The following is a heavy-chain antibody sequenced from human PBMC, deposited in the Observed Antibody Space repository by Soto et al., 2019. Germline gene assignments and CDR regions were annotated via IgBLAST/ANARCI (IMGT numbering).Heavy chain of an antibody. D-gene: IGHD3-16*01. J-gene: IGHJ4*02. CDR1: GFSFRDYF. CDR2: IGPYSNTI. Sequence: PWGSLRLSCAASGFSFRDYFMSWIRQAPGKGLEWVSYIGPYSNTIYYADSVKGRFTISRDDATNSLYLHMNSLTTEDTAVYYCARDDYTFGVYWGQGTPVTVSS. V-gene: IGHV3-11*01. CDR3: ARDDYTFGVY.